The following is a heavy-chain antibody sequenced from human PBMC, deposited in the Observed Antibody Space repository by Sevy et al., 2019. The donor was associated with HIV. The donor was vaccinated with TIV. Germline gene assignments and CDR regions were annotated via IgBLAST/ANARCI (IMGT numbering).Heavy chain of an antibody. CDR3: TKDREEQPDY. Sequence: ASVKVSCKTSGFPFAAYYIHWVRQAPGQGLEWMGRINPNSGATKYAQKFQGRVTMTRDTSMTTAYMELRRLRSDDTAVYYCTKDREEQPDYWGQGTLVTVSS. J-gene: IGHJ4*02. CDR2: INPNSGAT. V-gene: IGHV1-2*06. CDR1: GFPFAAYY.